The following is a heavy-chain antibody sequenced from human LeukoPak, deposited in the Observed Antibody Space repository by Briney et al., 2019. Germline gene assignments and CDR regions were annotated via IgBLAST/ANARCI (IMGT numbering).Heavy chain of an antibody. CDR2: IVVGSGNT. J-gene: IGHJ4*02. CDR1: GFTFTSSA. V-gene: IGHV1-58*01. CDR3: ARDPYGEGEPDY. D-gene: IGHD4-17*01. Sequence: ASVKVSCKASGFTFTSSAVQWVRQARGQRLEWIGWIVVGSGNTNYAQKFQERVTITRDMSTSTAYMELSSLRSEDTAVYYCARDPYGEGEPDYWGQGTLVTVSS.